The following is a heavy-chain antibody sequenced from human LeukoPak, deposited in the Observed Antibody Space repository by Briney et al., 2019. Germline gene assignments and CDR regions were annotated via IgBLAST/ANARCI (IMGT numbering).Heavy chain of an antibody. D-gene: IGHD5-18*01. V-gene: IGHV3-11*01. CDR2: ISSSGSTI. CDR3: ARDPLQLWSFDY. J-gene: IGHJ4*02. CDR1: GFTFSDYY. Sequence: GGSLRLSCAASGFTFSDYYMSWIRQAPGKGLEWVSYISSSGSTIHYADSVKGRFTISRDNAKNSLYLQMNSLRAEDTAVYYCARDPLQLWSFDYWGQGTLVTVSS.